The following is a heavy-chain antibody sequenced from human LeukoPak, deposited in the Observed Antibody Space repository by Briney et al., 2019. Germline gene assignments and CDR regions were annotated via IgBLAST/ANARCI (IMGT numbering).Heavy chain of an antibody. Sequence: SETLSLTCAVYGGSFSGYYWSWIRQPPGEGLEWIGEINHSGSTNYNPSLKSRVTISVDTSKNQFSLKLSSVTAADTAVYYCARQYCSSTSCSFDYWGQGTLVTVSS. CDR2: INHSGST. V-gene: IGHV4-34*01. CDR1: GGSFSGYY. CDR3: ARQYCSSTSCSFDY. D-gene: IGHD2-2*01. J-gene: IGHJ4*02.